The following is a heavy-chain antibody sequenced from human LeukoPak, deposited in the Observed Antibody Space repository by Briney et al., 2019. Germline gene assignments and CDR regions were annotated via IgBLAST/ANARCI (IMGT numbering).Heavy chain of an antibody. CDR3: ARTPLTTVVTLNFDY. CDR2: INPNSGGT. CDR1: GYTFTSYG. Sequence: ASVKVSCKASGYTFTSYGISWVRQAPGQGLEWMGWINPNSGGTNYAQKFQGRVTMTRDTSISTAYMELSRLRSDDTAVYYCARTPLTTVVTLNFDYWGQGTLVTVSS. V-gene: IGHV1-2*02. D-gene: IGHD4-23*01. J-gene: IGHJ4*02.